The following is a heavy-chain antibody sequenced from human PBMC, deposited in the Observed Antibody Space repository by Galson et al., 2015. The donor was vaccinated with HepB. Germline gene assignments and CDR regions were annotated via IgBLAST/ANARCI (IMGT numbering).Heavy chain of an antibody. Sequence: TLSLTCTVSGGSISSSSYYWGWIRQPPGKGLEWIGSIYYSGSTYYNPSLKSRVTISVDTSKNQFSLKLSSVTAADTAVYYCARNGVITTYWGQGTLVTVSS. J-gene: IGHJ4*02. CDR3: ARNGVITTY. CDR1: GGSISSSSYY. V-gene: IGHV4-39*01. CDR2: IYYSGST. D-gene: IGHD3-22*01.